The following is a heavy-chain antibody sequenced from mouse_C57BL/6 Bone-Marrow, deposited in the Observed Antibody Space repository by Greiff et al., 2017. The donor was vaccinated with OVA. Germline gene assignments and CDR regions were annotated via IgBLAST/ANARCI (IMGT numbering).Heavy chain of an antibody. CDR2: IYPRSGNT. V-gene: IGHV1-81*01. CDR3: ARERGSPFGY. Sequence: QVHVKQSGAELARPGASVKLSCKASGYTFTSYGISWVKQRTGQGLEWIGEIYPRSGNTYYNEKFKGKATLTADKSSSTAYMELRSLTSEDSAVYFCARERGSPFGYWGQGTTLTVSS. J-gene: IGHJ2*01. CDR1: GYTFTSYG.